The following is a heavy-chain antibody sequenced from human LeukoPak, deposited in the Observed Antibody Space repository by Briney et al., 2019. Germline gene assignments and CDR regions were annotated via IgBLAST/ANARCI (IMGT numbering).Heavy chain of an antibody. CDR1: GFNFISYW. CDR2: INTDGSAT. V-gene: IGHV3-74*01. D-gene: IGHD6-13*01. CDR3: ARGTAVTAGIDY. Sequence: GGSLRLSCAVSGFNFISYWMHWVRQAPGKGLVWVSLINTDGSATTYGDSAKGRFTVSRDNDKNTLFLEMNSLRDEDTAVYSCARGTAVTAGIDYWGQGNVVTVSS. J-gene: IGHJ4*02.